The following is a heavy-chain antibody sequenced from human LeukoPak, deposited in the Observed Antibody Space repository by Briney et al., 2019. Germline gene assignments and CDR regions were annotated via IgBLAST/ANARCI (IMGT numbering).Heavy chain of an antibody. CDR3: ARVTMGYGESLYRGWGFDL. J-gene: IGHJ2*01. Sequence: PSETLSLTCSVSGVSISSRNYYWGWIRQPPGKGLEWIGNIYYSGPTYYNPSLRSRVTISVDTSRNQFSLTLNSVTAAHTAVYYCARVTMGYGESLYRGWGFDLWGRGTLVTVSS. V-gene: IGHV4-39*01. D-gene: IGHD3-10*01. CDR2: IYYSGPT. CDR1: GVSISSRNYY.